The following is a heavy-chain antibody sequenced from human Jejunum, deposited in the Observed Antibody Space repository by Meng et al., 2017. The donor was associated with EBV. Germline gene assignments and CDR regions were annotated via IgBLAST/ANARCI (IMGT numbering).Heavy chain of an antibody. Sequence: VQLGQSGVELKKPGASVKVSCKASGYTLTNYAIHWVRQAPGQRLEWMGWISAGNGITKYSQKFQGRVTVTRDTSTAYMELSRLRSEDTAVYYCARGSSWYRGDYWGQGTLVTVSS. J-gene: IGHJ4*02. D-gene: IGHD6-13*01. V-gene: IGHV1-3*01. CDR2: ISAGNGIT. CDR1: GYTLTNYA. CDR3: ARGSSWYRGDY.